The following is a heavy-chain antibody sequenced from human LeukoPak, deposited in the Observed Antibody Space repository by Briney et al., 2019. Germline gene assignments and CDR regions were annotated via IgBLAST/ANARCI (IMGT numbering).Heavy chain of an antibody. CDR3: ARCYTYGTTWFGGLDV. J-gene: IGHJ6*02. CDR2: ISGSGDST. D-gene: IGHD3-10*01. V-gene: IGHV3-23*01. CDR1: GFTFSSYA. Sequence: GGSLRLSCAASGFTFSSYAMNWVRQAPGKGLEWVSAISGSGDSTYYADPVKGRFTISRDNSKNTLYLQMNSLRAEDTAVYYCARCYTYGTTWFGGLDVWGQGTTVTVSS.